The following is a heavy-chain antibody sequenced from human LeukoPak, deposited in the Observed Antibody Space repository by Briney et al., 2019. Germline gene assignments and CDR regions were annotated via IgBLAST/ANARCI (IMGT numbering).Heavy chain of an antibody. Sequence: RGSLRLSCAASGFTFSSYGMHWVRQAPGKGLEWVAFIRYDGSNKYYADSVKGRFTISRDNAKNSLYLQMNSLRAEDAAVYYCARRLSDYYDSSGYRQFDYWGQGTLVTVSS. D-gene: IGHD3-22*01. CDR2: IRYDGSNK. J-gene: IGHJ4*02. CDR3: ARRLSDYYDSSGYRQFDY. CDR1: GFTFSSYG. V-gene: IGHV3-30*02.